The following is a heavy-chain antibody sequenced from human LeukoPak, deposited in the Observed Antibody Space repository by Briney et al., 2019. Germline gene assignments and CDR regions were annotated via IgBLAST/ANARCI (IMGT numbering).Heavy chain of an antibody. J-gene: IGHJ4*02. CDR3: ATRLGLELAFDY. CDR2: FDPEDGET. V-gene: IGHV1-24*01. D-gene: IGHD1-7*01. CDR1: GYTLTELS. Sequence: ASVKVSXKVSGYTLTELSMHWVRQAPGKGLEWMGGFDPEDGETIYAQKFQGRVTMTEDTSTDTAYMELSSLRSEDTAVYYCATRLGLELAFDYWGQGTLVTVSS.